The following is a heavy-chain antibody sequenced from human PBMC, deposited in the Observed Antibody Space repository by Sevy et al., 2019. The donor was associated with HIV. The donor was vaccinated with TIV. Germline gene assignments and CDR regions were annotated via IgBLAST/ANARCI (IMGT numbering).Heavy chain of an antibody. D-gene: IGHD2-8*01. V-gene: IGHV3-23*01. Sequence: GGFLRLSCAASGFTFSKYSMSWVRQPPGKGLEWLSTLSFGCGEIKYADSVKGRFTISRDNSKNSVYLQMNNLRPEDMAVYYRAREGCTKPHDYWGQGTLVTVSS. CDR3: AREGCTKPHDY. J-gene: IGHJ4*02. CDR1: GFTFSKYS. CDR2: LSFGCGEI.